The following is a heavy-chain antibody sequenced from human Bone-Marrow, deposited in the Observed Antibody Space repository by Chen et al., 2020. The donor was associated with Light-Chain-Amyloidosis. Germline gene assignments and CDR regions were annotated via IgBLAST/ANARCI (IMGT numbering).Heavy chain of an antibody. V-gene: IGHV1-69*01. Sequence: QVQLVQSGAEVKKPGSSVKVSCKASGGTFNTYAINWVRQAPGQGLEWMGGIIPILGTASYAQKFQGRVTITADEASSTAYMELRSLTSGDTAVYYCAEGPYSNLGYWGQGTLVTVSS. D-gene: IGHD4-4*01. CDR1: GGTFNTYA. J-gene: IGHJ4*02. CDR3: AEGPYSNLGY. CDR2: IIPILGTA.